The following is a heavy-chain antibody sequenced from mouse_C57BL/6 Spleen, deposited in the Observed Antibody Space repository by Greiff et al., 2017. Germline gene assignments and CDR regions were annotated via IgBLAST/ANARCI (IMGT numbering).Heavy chain of an antibody. J-gene: IGHJ4*01. V-gene: IGHV1-80*01. CDR2: IYPGDGDT. Sequence: VQLVESGAELVKPGASVKISCKASGYAFSSYWMNWVKQRPGKGLEWIGQIYPGDGDTNYNGKFKGKATLTADKSSSTAYMQLSSLTSEDSAVYFCAGLDPYYAMDYWGQGTSVTVSS. CDR1: GYAFSSYW. CDR3: AGLDPYYAMDY.